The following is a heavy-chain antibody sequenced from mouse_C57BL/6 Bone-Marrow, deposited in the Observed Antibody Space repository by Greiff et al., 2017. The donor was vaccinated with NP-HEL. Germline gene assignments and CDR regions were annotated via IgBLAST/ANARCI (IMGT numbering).Heavy chain of an antibody. J-gene: IGHJ4*01. CDR1: GYTFTDYE. D-gene: IGHD1-1*01. CDR2: IDPETGGT. V-gene: IGHV1-15*01. Sequence: QVQLQQSGAELVRPGASVTLSCKASGYTFTDYEMHWVKPTPVHGLEWIGAIDPETGGTAYNQKFKGKAILTADKSSSTAYMELRSLTSEDSAVYYCTREFITTVVAPMDYWGQGTSVTVTS. CDR3: TREFITTVVAPMDY.